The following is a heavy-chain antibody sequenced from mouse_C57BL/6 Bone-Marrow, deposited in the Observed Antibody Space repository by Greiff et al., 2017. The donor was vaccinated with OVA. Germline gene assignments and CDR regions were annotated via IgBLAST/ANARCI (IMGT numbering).Heavy chain of an antibody. CDR1: GFNIKDDY. Sequence: EVQLQQSGAELVRPGASVKLSCTASGFNIKDDYMHWVKQRPEQGLEWIGWIDPENVDTEYASKFPGQAPITADTSSNTAYLQRSSLPAEDTADYYGTTDTSVVATRDDWGQGTTRTVAS. V-gene: IGHV14-4*01. J-gene: IGHJ2*01. CDR2: IDPENVDT. D-gene: IGHD1-1*01. CDR3: TTDTSVVATRDD.